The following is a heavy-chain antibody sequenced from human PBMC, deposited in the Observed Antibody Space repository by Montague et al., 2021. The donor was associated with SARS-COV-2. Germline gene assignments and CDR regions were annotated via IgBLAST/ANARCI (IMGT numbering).Heavy chain of an antibody. V-gene: IGHV4-59*01. D-gene: IGHD3-3*01. CDR1: GGSISSYY. CDR2: IYYSGST. J-gene: IGHJ4*02. Sequence: SETLSLTCTVSGGSISSYYWSWIRQPPGKGLEWIGYIYYSGSTNYNPSLKSRVTISVDTSKDQFSLKLSSVTAADTAVYYCARAPVAHITIFGVVNSFDYWGQGTTVTVSS. CDR3: ARAPVAHITIFGVVNSFDY.